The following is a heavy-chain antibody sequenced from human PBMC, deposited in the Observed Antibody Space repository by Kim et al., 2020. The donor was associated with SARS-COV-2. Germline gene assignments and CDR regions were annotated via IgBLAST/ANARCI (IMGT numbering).Heavy chain of an antibody. CDR1: GGSISSSSYY. Sequence: SETLSLTCTVSGGSISSSSYYWGWIRQPPGKGLEWIGSIYYSGSTYYNPSLKSRVTISVDTSKNQFSLKLSSVTAADTAVYYCARLNSGHYDYVWGSYRPEFDYWGQGTLVTVSS. CDR2: IYYSGST. CDR3: ARLNSGHYDYVWGSYRPEFDY. D-gene: IGHD3-16*02. J-gene: IGHJ4*02. V-gene: IGHV4-39*01.